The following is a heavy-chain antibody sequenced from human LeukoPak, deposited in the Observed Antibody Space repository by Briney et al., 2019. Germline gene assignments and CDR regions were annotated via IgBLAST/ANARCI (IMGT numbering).Heavy chain of an antibody. CDR3: AREYCSSTSCYGYY. CDR2: IYHSGST. Sequence: SETLSLTCTVSGGSISSGGYYWSWIRQPPGKGLEWIGYIYHSGSTYYNPSLKSRVTISVDRSKNQFSLKLSSVTAADTAVYYCAREYCSSTSCYGYYWGQGTLVTVSS. J-gene: IGHJ4*02. V-gene: IGHV4-30-2*01. CDR1: GGSISSGGYY. D-gene: IGHD2-2*01.